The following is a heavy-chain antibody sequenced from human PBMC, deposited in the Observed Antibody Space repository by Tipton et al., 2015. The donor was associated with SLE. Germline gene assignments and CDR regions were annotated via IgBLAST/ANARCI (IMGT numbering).Heavy chain of an antibody. CDR1: GGSISSGGYY. J-gene: IGHJ2*01. Sequence: TLSLTCTVSGGSISSGGYYWSWIRQHPGKGLEWMGYIYYSGSTYYNPALKSRVTISVDTSKNQFSLKLSSVTAADTAVYYRGGTGTTGWYFVLWGRGTLVTVSS. CDR2: IYYSGST. D-gene: IGHD3/OR15-3a*01. CDR3: GGTGTTGWYFVL. V-gene: IGHV4-31*03.